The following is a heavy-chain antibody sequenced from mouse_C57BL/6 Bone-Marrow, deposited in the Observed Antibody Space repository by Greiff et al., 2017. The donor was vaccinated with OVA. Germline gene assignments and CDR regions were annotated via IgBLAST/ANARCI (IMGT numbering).Heavy chain of an antibody. D-gene: IGHD3-2*02. J-gene: IGHJ3*01. CDR3: ANFRRSGYPWFAY. Sequence: VQLQQSGPELVKPGASVKIPCKASGYTFTDYNMDWVKQSHGKSLEWIGDINPNNGGTIYNQKFKGKATLTVDKSSSTAYMELRSLTSEDTAVYYCANFRRSGYPWFAYWGQGTLVTVSA. V-gene: IGHV1-18*01. CDR1: GYTFTDYN. CDR2: INPNNGGT.